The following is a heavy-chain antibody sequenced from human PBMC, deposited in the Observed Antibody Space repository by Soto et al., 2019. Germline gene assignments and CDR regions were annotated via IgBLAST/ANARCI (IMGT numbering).Heavy chain of an antibody. J-gene: IGHJ6*02. CDR1: GGSISSYY. Sequence: SETLSLTCTVSGGSISSYYWSWIRQPPGKGLEWIGYIYYSGSTNYNPSLKSRVTISVDTSKNQFSLKLSSVTAADTAVYYCAREGALYGMDVWGQGTTVTVSS. V-gene: IGHV4-59*01. CDR3: AREGALYGMDV. CDR2: IYYSGST.